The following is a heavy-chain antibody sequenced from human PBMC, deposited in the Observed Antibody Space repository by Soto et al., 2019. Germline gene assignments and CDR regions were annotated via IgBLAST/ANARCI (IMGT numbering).Heavy chain of an antibody. V-gene: IGHV1-18*01. CDR2: ISAHNGNT. D-gene: IGHD1-1*01. Sequence: QVHLVQSGAEVKKPGASVKVSCKGSGDGFTTDGITWVRQAPGQGLEWMAWISAHNGNTNYAQKLQGRVTVTRDTSTSTAYMELRSLRSEDTAVYYCARGRYGDYWGQGALVTVSS. CDR1: GDGFTTDG. J-gene: IGHJ4*02. CDR3: ARGRYGDY.